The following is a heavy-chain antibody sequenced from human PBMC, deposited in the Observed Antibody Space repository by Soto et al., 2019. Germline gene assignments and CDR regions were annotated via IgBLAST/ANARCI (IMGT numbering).Heavy chain of an antibody. V-gene: IGHV4-30-2*01. J-gene: IGHJ4*02. Sequence: QLQLQESGSGLGKPSQTLSLTCAVSGGSISCGGSSWSWIRQPPGKGLEWVGYIYHSGSTYYNPSLKSRVTISVDRSKNQFSLKLSSVTAADTAVYYCARAGDSSGPVALGYWGQGTLVTVSS. CDR2: IYHSGST. D-gene: IGHD6-19*01. CDR1: GGSISCGGSS. CDR3: ARAGDSSGPVALGY.